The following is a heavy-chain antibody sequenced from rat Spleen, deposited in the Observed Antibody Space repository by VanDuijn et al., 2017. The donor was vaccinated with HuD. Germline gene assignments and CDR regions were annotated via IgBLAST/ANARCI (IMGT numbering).Heavy chain of an antibody. V-gene: IGHV5-29*01. CDR1: GFTFSDFF. J-gene: IGHJ2*01. CDR3: TTQDYYDGYYFDY. CDR2: ISYDGSST. D-gene: IGHD1-12*02. Sequence: EVQLVESDGDLVQPGRSLKLSCAASGFTFSDFFMAWVRQAPTKGLEWVATISYDGSSTYYRDSVKGRFTISRDNAKSSLYLQMDSLRSEDTATYYCTTQDYYDGYYFDYWGQGVMVTVSS.